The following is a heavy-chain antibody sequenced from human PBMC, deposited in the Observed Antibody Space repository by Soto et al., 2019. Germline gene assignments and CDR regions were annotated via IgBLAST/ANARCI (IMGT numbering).Heavy chain of an antibody. CDR2: IYSSGST. V-gene: IGHV4-39*01. J-gene: IGHJ4*02. CDR3: SFDF. CDR1: GGSISSSNYW. D-gene: IGHD1-1*01. Sequence: SETLSLTCTVSGGSISSSNYWWGWIRQPPGKGLEWVATIYSSGSTFYNPSLKSRVTISVDTSKNQFSLKLSSVTGLHGNWNGGSFDFWGQGALVTVSS.